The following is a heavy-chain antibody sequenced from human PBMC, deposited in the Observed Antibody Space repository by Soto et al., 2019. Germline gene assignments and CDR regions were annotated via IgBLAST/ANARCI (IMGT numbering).Heavy chain of an antibody. D-gene: IGHD3-22*01. Sequence: SETLSLTCTVSGGSIRSYYWSWIRQPPGKGLEWIGYIFYSGHPKYNPSLKSRVTISVDTSKNQFSLKLSSVTAADTAVYYCARDYYDSSGYWLRAFDIWGQGTMVTVSS. CDR2: IFYSGHP. CDR3: ARDYYDSSGYWLRAFDI. J-gene: IGHJ3*02. CDR1: GGSIRSYY. V-gene: IGHV4-59*01.